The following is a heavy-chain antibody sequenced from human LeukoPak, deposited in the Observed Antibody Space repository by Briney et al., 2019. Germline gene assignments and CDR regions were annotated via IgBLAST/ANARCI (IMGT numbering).Heavy chain of an antibody. CDR1: GFTFSSYG. D-gene: IGHD5-18*01. Sequence: QSGGSLRLSCAASGFTFSSYGMHWVRQAPGKGLEWVAVISYDGSNKYYADSVKGRLTISRDNSKNTLYLQMNSLRAEDTAVYYCAKTSRGYSYGLKYFDYWGQGTLVTVSS. V-gene: IGHV3-30*18. CDR3: AKTSRGYSYGLKYFDY. CDR2: ISYDGSNK. J-gene: IGHJ4*02.